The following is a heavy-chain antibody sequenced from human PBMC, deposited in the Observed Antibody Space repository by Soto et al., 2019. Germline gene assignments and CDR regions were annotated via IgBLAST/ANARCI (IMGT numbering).Heavy chain of an antibody. CDR3: ARMESFGSLNWFDP. CDR2: MNPGSGDT. D-gene: IGHD5-18*01. V-gene: IGHV1-8*01. CDR1: GYTFTNND. Sequence: ASVKVSCKASGYTFTNNDVSWVRQATGQGLEWMGWMNPGSGDTGYAQKFQGRVTMTRDISIATAYMELTSLTSEDTAIYYCARMESFGSLNWFDPWGPGTLVTVSS. J-gene: IGHJ5*02.